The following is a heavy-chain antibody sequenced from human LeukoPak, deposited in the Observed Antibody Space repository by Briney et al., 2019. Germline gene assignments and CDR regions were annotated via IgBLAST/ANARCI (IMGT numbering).Heavy chain of an antibody. D-gene: IGHD1-26*01. Sequence: PGGSLRLSCAASGFTFSSYWMHWVRQAPGKGLVWVSRINSDGSSTSYADSVKGRFTISRDNAKNTLYLQMNSLRAEDTAVHYCAAYYRGEWELDYWGQGTLVTVSS. CDR3: AAYYRGEWELDY. CDR2: INSDGSST. V-gene: IGHV3-74*01. J-gene: IGHJ4*02. CDR1: GFTFSSYW.